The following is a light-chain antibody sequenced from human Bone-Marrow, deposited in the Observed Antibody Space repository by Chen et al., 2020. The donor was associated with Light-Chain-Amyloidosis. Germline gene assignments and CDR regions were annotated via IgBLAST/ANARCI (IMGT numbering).Light chain of an antibody. CDR3: SSYTSSSTWV. Sequence: QSALTQPASVSGSPGQSITISCTGTSSDVGGYNYVSWYQQPPGKAPKLMIYEVSNRPSGVPYRFSGSKSGNTASLTISGLQAEDEADYYCSSYTSSSTWVFGGGTKLTVL. V-gene: IGLV2-14*01. CDR2: EVS. J-gene: IGLJ3*02. CDR1: SSDVGGYNY.